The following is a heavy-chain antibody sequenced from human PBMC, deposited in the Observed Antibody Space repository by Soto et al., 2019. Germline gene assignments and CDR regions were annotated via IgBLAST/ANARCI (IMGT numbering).Heavy chain of an antibody. J-gene: IGHJ3*02. Sequence: QAQLVQSGAEVRKPGASVNVSCKTSGYTFINYGVSWVRQAPGQGLEWMGWISPYNGQTNYAQKFQGRVTLTSDASTRAIYMELKSLRSDDTAMYYCVREVVWGATLVCGVMARGFDMWGQGTPVTVSS. CDR2: ISPYNGQT. CDR1: GYTFINYG. CDR3: VREVVWGATLVCGVMARGFDM. D-gene: IGHD3-16*01. V-gene: IGHV1-18*01.